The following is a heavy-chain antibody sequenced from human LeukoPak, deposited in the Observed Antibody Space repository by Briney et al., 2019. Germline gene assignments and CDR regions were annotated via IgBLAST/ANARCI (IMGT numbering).Heavy chain of an antibody. CDR3: ARIIAVADINWFDP. CDR2: IYYSGST. J-gene: IGHJ5*02. CDR1: GGSISSSSYY. D-gene: IGHD6-19*01. Sequence: PSETLSLTCTVSGGSISSSSYYWGWIRQPPGKGLEWIGSIYYSGSTNYNPSLKSRVTISVDTSKNQFSLKLSSVTAADTAVYYCARIIAVADINWFDPWGQGTLVTVSS. V-gene: IGHV4-39*07.